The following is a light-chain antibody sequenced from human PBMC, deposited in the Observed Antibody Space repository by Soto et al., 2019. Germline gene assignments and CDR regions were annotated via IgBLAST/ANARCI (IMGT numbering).Light chain of an antibody. Sequence: DIQMTQSPSTLSASVGDRVTITCRASQSISSWLAWDQQKPGKAPKVLIYKSSSLESGVASRFSGSGSGAEFTLPISSLQADDCATYYGQQYNSYPWTFGQGTKVEIK. CDR3: QQYNSYPWT. V-gene: IGKV1-5*03. J-gene: IGKJ1*01. CDR2: KSS. CDR1: QSISSW.